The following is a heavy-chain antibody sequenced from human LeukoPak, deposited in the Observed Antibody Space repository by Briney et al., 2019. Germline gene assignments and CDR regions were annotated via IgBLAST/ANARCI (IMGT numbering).Heavy chain of an antibody. J-gene: IGHJ4*02. V-gene: IGHV4-34*01. CDR3: ARAIFGVVIKLHPGRGFDY. CDR2: INHSGST. Sequence: SETLSLTCAVYGGSFSGYYWSWLRQPPGKGLEWIGEINHSGSTNYNPSLKSRVTISVDTSKNQFSLRLSSVTAADTAVYYCARAIFGVVIKLHPGRGFDYWGQGTLVTVSS. CDR1: GGSFSGYY. D-gene: IGHD3-3*01.